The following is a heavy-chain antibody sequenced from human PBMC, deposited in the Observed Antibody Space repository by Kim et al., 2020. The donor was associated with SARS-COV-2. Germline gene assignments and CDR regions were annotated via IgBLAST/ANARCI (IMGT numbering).Heavy chain of an antibody. CDR1: GYSISSGYY. Sequence: SETLSLTCTVSGYSISSGYYWGWIRQPPGKGLEWIGSIYHSGSTYYNPSLKSRVTISVDTSKNQFSLKLSSVTAADTAVYYCARDYYDSSGQRAFDIWGQGTMVTVSS. CDR3: ARDYYDSSGQRAFDI. CDR2: IYHSGST. V-gene: IGHV4-38-2*02. J-gene: IGHJ3*02. D-gene: IGHD3-22*01.